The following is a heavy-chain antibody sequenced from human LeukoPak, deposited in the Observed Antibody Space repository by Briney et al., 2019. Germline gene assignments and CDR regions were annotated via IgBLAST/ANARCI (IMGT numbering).Heavy chain of an antibody. CDR3: AKIDYIWGSPSGPFDY. J-gene: IGHJ4*02. Sequence: GGSLRLSCAVSGFTFNSYAMSWVRQAPGKGLEWVSTISGSGGSTYYADSVKGRFTISRDNSKNTLYLQMNSLRAEDTAVYYCAKIDYIWGSPSGPFDYWGQGTLVTVSS. V-gene: IGHV3-23*01. CDR1: GFTFNSYA. CDR2: ISGSGGST. D-gene: IGHD3-16*01.